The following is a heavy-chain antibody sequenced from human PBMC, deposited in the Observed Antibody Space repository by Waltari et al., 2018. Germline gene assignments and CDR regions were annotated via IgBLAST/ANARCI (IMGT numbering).Heavy chain of an antibody. CDR2: INHSGTS. Sequence: QVQLQQWGAGLLKPSETLSLTCAVYGGSFSGYYWSWVRQPPGGGLEWIGEINHSGTSNCNPSLKSRVSMSVDTSKNQVSLNVTSVTAADTALYYCARGRLRVAAVGFDYWGQGALVTVSS. V-gene: IGHV4-34*01. D-gene: IGHD6-19*01. J-gene: IGHJ4*02. CDR3: ARGRLRVAAVGFDY. CDR1: GGSFSGYY.